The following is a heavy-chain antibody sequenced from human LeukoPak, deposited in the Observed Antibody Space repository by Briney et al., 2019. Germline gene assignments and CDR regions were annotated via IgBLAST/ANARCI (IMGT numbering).Heavy chain of an antibody. V-gene: IGHV3-23*01. CDR1: GLIFSNYA. Sequence: GGSLRLSCAASGLIFSNYALSWVRQAPGKGLEWVSSITGSGAGTYYADSVRGRFTTSRDNSKNTLYLQMNSLRAEDTAVYYCAKVVTDDYWGQGTLVTVSS. D-gene: IGHD4-23*01. CDR3: AKVVTDDY. J-gene: IGHJ4*02. CDR2: ITGSGAGT.